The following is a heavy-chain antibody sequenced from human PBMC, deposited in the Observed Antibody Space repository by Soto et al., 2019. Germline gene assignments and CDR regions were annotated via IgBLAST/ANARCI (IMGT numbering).Heavy chain of an antibody. V-gene: IGHV3-21*01. D-gene: IGHD3-10*01. CDR3: ARQYYYGSGSSYYYGMDV. CDR2: ISSSSSYI. CDR1: GFTFGSYS. J-gene: IGHJ6*02. Sequence: GGSLRLSCAASGFTFGSYSMNWVRQAPGKGLEWVSSISSSSSYIYYADSVKGRFTISRDNAKNSLYLQMNSLRAEDTAVYYCARQYYYGSGSSYYYGMDVWGQGTTVTVSS.